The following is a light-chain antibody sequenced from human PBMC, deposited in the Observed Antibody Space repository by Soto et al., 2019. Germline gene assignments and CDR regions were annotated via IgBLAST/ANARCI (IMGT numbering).Light chain of an antibody. CDR1: QISSSY. CDR3: HQRSNWPPAFT. CDR2: DTS. J-gene: IGKJ3*01. Sequence: EIVLTQSPATLSLSPGERATLSCRASQISSSYLAWYQQKPGQAPRLLIYDTSNRATGVPARFSGSGSGTDFTLTISSLEPEDFAVYYCHQRSNWPPAFTFGPGTKVDIK. V-gene: IGKV3-11*01.